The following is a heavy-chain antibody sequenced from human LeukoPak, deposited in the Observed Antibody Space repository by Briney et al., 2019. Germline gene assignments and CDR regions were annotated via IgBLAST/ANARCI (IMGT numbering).Heavy chain of an antibody. Sequence: GGSLRLSCIASGFNFGDYGMSWFRQAPGKGLEWVRFIRSKGYGGTAEYAASVRGRFTISRDDSKSIVYLQMNSLKTEDTAVYYCSREGSASYYQNWFDPWGQGTLVTVSS. J-gene: IGHJ5*02. V-gene: IGHV3-49*03. D-gene: IGHD1-26*01. CDR3: SREGSASYYQNWFDP. CDR2: IRSKGYGGTA. CDR1: GFNFGDYG.